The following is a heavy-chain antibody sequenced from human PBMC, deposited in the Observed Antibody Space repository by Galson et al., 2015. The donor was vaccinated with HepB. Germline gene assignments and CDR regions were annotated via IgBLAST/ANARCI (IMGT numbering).Heavy chain of an antibody. V-gene: IGHV1-46*03. CDR3: ARGDIVATIEEYWFDP. J-gene: IGHJ5*02. CDR2: INPSGGST. CDR1: GYTFTSYY. D-gene: IGHD5-12*01. Sequence: SVKVSCKASGYTFTSYYMHWVRQAPGQGLEWMGIINPSGGSTSYAQKFQGRVTMTRDTSTSTVYMELSSLRSEDTAVYYCARGDIVATIEEYWFDPWGQGTLVTVSS.